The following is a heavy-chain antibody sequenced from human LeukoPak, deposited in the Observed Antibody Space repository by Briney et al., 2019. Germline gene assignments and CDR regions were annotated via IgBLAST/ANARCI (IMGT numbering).Heavy chain of an antibody. V-gene: IGHV1-18*01. CDR2: ISAYNGNT. CDR3: ARDSLAAAGRRRYYYYGMDV. CDR1: GYTFTSYG. D-gene: IGHD6-13*01. Sequence: ASVEVSCKASGYTFTSYGISWVRQAPGQGLEWMGWISAYNGNTNYAQKLQGRVTMTTDTSTSTAYMELRSLRSDDTAVYYCARDSLAAAGRRRYYYYGMDVWGQGTTVTVSS. J-gene: IGHJ6*02.